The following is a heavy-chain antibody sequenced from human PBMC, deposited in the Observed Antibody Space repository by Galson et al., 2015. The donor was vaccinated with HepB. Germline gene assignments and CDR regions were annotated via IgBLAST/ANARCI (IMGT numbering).Heavy chain of an antibody. J-gene: IGHJ4*02. CDR3: TTEYMDTAMVGVGY. CDR1: GFTFSNAW. CDR2: IKSKTDGGTT. Sequence: SLRLSCAASGFTFSNAWMSWVRQAPGKGLEWVGRIKSKTDGGTTDYAAPVKGRFTISRDDSKNTLYLQMNSLKTEDTAVYYCTTEYMDTAMVGVGYWGQGTLVTVSS. D-gene: IGHD5-18*01. V-gene: IGHV3-15*01.